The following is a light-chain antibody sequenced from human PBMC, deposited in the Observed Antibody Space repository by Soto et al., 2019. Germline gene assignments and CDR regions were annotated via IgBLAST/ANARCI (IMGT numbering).Light chain of an antibody. J-gene: IGKJ5*01. CDR3: QHRSIWPVS. V-gene: IGKV3D-20*02. Sequence: EIVLAQSPGTLSLSPGERATLSCRASQSVTNSFLAWYQQKHGQAPRILIFDASNRDTGIPARFSGSGSGTDFTLTISRLEPEDFEVYYCQHRSIWPVSFGQGTRLEIK. CDR2: DAS. CDR1: QSVTNSF.